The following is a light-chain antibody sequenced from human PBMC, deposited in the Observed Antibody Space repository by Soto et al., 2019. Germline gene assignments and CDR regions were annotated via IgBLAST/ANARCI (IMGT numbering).Light chain of an antibody. Sequence: EIVMTQSPATLSVSPGGRATLSCRASQSISGTLAWYEQKPGQAPRLLIYGASTRATGLPARFSGSGSGTDFTLTISSLEPEDFAVYDCQQRNIWPPVTFGQGTRLEIK. CDR3: QQRNIWPPVT. V-gene: IGKV3-15*01. CDR1: QSISGT. J-gene: IGKJ5*01. CDR2: GAS.